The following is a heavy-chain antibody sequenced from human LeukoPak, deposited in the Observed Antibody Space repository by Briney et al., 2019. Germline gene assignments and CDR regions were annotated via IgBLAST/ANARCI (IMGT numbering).Heavy chain of an antibody. Sequence: SVKVSCKASGGTFSSYAISWVRQAPGQGLEWMGGIIPIFGTANYAQKFQGRVTTTTDESTSTAYMELSSLRSEDTAVYYCARGYCSSTSCFKAFYYYYYMDVWGKGTTVTVSS. D-gene: IGHD2-2*01. V-gene: IGHV1-69*05. CDR2: IIPIFGTA. CDR1: GGTFSSYA. CDR3: ARGYCSSTSCFKAFYYYYYMDV. J-gene: IGHJ6*03.